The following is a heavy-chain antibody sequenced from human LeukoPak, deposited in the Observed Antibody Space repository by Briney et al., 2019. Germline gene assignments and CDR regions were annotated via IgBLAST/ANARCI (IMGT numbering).Heavy chain of an antibody. Sequence: GASVKVSCKVSGYTLTELSMHWVRQAPGKGLEWMGGFDPEDGETICAQKFQGRVTMTEDTSTDTAYMELSSLRSEDTAVYYCATNNPPGSGYYYFNAFDIWGQGTMVTVSS. CDR2: FDPEDGET. CDR1: GYTLTELS. V-gene: IGHV1-24*01. CDR3: ATNNPPGSGYYYFNAFDI. D-gene: IGHD3-22*01. J-gene: IGHJ3*02.